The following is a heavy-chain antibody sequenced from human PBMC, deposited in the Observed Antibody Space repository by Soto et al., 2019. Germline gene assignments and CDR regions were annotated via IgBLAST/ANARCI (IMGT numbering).Heavy chain of an antibody. D-gene: IGHD3-22*01. Sequence: PGGSLRLSCAASGFTFSNYAMTWVRQAPGRGLEWVSVLSPSGGEIFYANSVKGRFTISRDNSKNTLDLQMDGLRAEDTAVYYCAKGSHDSAYGNSEYWGQGTQVTVS. CDR3: AKGSHDSAYGNSEY. CDR2: LSPSGGEI. CDR1: GFTFSNYA. V-gene: IGHV3-23*01. J-gene: IGHJ4*02.